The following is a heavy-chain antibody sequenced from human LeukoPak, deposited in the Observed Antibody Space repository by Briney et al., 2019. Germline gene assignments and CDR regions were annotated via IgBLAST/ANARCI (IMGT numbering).Heavy chain of an antibody. CDR1: GGSFSGYY. CDR3: ARGGPRAFDY. CDR2: INNSGST. V-gene: IGHV4-34*01. Sequence: PSETLSLTCAVYGGSFSGYYWSWIRQPPGKGLEWIGEINNSGSTNYNPSLKSRVTISVDTSKNQFSLMLSSVTASDTAVYYCARGGPRAFDYWGQGTLVTVSS. J-gene: IGHJ4*02.